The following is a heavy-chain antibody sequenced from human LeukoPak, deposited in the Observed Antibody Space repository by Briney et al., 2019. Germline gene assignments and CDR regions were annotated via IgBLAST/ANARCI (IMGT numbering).Heavy chain of an antibody. V-gene: IGHV4-31*03. D-gene: IGHD3-22*01. Sequence: PSETLSLTCTVSGGSITSGSYYWTWIRQHPGKGLEWIGYTHYGGNAYYNPSLKSRVTISVDTSKNQFSLNLSSVTAADTAVYYCAREESSGYWFVGAFDIWGQGTMVTVSS. CDR1: GGSITSGSYY. CDR3: AREESSGYWFVGAFDI. J-gene: IGHJ3*02. CDR2: THYGGNA.